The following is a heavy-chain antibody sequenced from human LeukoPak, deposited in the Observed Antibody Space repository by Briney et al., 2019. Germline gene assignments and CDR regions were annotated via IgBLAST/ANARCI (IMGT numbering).Heavy chain of an antibody. Sequence: SETLSLTCTVSGGSISSSNYYWGWIRQPPGKGLEWIGSVSCSGRTYYNPSLKGRVTISVDTSKHQFSLKLSSVTAADTAVYYCARHSSASYYHGSGSYYNVNWGQGTLVTVSS. D-gene: IGHD3-10*01. V-gene: IGHV4-39*01. CDR3: ARHSSASYYHGSGSYYNVN. CDR1: GGSISSSNYY. J-gene: IGHJ4*02. CDR2: VSCSGRT.